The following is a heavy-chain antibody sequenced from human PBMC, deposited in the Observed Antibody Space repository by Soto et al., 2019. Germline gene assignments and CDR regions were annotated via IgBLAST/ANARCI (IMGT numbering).Heavy chain of an antibody. D-gene: IGHD2-2*01. CDR3: ASPAQLPSYYHGMDV. V-gene: IGHV1-69*13. J-gene: IGHJ6*02. Sequence: SVKVSCKASGGTFSSYAISWVRQAPGQGLEWMGGIIPIFGTANNAQKFQGRVTITADESTSTAYMELSSLRSEDTAVYYCASPAQLPSYYHGMDVWGQGTTVTVSS. CDR1: GGTFSSYA. CDR2: IIPIFGTA.